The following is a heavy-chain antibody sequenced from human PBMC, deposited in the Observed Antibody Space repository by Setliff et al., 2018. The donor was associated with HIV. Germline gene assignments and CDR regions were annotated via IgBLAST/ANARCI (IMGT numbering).Heavy chain of an antibody. J-gene: IGHJ4*02. CDR3: AKDSLFPVITGDY. Sequence: GGSLRLSCAASGFTFSTYGMSWVRQAPGKGLEWASAISGRGDITYYADSMKGRFTISRDNSKNTLYLQMNSLRAEDTAVYYCAKDSLFPVITGDYWGQGTLVTVSS. CDR1: GFTFSTYG. V-gene: IGHV3-23*01. CDR2: ISGRGDIT. D-gene: IGHD2-21*01.